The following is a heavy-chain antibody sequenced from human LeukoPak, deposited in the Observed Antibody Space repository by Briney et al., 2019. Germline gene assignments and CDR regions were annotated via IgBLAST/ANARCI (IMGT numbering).Heavy chain of an antibody. Sequence: SETLSLTCIVSGDSISTYYWSWIRQSPGKGMEWIGYSFYTGTTNYNPSLQSRVTISPDTSKNQISLKLTSVTAADTAVYYCARETMVRGVTSDYWGQGTLVTVSS. CDR2: SFYTGTT. V-gene: IGHV4-59*12. CDR3: ARETMVRGVTSDY. J-gene: IGHJ4*02. CDR1: GDSISTYY. D-gene: IGHD3-10*01.